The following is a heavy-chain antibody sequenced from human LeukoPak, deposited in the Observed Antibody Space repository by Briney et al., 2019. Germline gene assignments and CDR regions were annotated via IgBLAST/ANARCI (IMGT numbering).Heavy chain of an antibody. CDR1: GYPISSGYY. D-gene: IGHD3-3*01. J-gene: IGHJ4*02. CDR2: IYHSGST. Sequence: PSETLSLTCAVSGYPISSGYYWGWIRQPPGKGLEWIGSIYHSGSTYYNPSLKSRVTISVDTSKNQFSLKLSSVTAADTAVYYRARQEGTYYDFWSGYSHPYFDYWGQGTLVTVSS. V-gene: IGHV4-38-2*01. CDR3: ARQEGTYYDFWSGYSHPYFDY.